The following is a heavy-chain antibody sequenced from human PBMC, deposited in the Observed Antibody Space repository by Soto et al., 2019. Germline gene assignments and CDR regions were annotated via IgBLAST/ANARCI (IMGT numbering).Heavy chain of an antibody. J-gene: IGHJ6*02. CDR3: ARDLGGVEVPGVTRADV. V-gene: IGHV1-18*01. CDR1: GYTFTNFG. Sequence: QVHLVQSGAEVRKPGASVKVSCKTSGYTFTNFGISWVRQAPGQGLEWMGWITALNGNTNYGQKFQDRVTMTTDTSTNTGYMELRNLRSDDTAVYYCARDLGGVEVPGVTRADVWGQGTTVIVSS. CDR2: ITALNGNT. D-gene: IGHD2-15*01.